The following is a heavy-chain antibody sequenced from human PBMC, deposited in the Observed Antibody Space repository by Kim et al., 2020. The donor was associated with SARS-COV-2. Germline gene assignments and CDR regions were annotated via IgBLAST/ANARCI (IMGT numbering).Heavy chain of an antibody. CDR1: GFTFSYYW. J-gene: IGHJ3*02. CDR3: AKSGFRSAFEI. V-gene: IGHV3-7*03. CDR2: IKPDGSGP. D-gene: IGHD3-22*01. Sequence: GGSLRLSCAASGFTFSYYWMTLVRQTPGKGLEWVANIKPDGSGPSYVDSLKGRFTISRDNAKNSLYLQMNSLGDEDTAVYYCAKSGFRSAFEIWGQGTLV.